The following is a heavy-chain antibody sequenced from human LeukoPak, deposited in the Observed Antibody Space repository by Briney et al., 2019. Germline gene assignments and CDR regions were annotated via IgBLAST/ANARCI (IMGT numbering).Heavy chain of an antibody. Sequence: GGSLRLSCAASGFTFSNYWMTWVRQAPGKGLEWVAHINQDGSEEHYIDSVKARFTISRDNAKNSLSLQMNSLRAEDTAVYYCVRDGGVSGYDLLDYWGQGTLVTVSS. D-gene: IGHD5-12*01. CDR3: VRDGGVSGYDLLDY. J-gene: IGHJ4*02. CDR2: INQDGSEE. V-gene: IGHV3-7*01. CDR1: GFTFSNYW.